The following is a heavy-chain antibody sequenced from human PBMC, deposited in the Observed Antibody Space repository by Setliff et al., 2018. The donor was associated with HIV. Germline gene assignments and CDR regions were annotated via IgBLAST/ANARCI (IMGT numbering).Heavy chain of an antibody. Sequence: GGSLRLSCAASGFIVSSNYMSWVRQAPGKGLEWVSVIYSAGSTYYADSVKGRFTISRDNSKNALYLQMNSLRAEDTAVYYCARGLVDYYDSSGYDYWGQGTLVTVSS. J-gene: IGHJ4*02. CDR2: IYSAGST. CDR3: ARGLVDYYDSSGYDY. D-gene: IGHD3-22*01. CDR1: GFIVSSNY. V-gene: IGHV3-53*01.